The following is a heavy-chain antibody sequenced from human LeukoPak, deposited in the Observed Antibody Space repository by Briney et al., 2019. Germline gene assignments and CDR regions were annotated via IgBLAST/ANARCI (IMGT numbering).Heavy chain of an antibody. Sequence: GGSLRLSCAASGFTFSSFGMHWVRQAPGKGLEWVSSISGSGDRTYYADSVKGRFTISRDNSKNTVYVQMNSLRAEDTAVYYCASIPTYYFESSRDFWGQGTLVTVSS. V-gene: IGHV3-23*01. J-gene: IGHJ4*02. CDR2: ISGSGDRT. CDR3: ASIPTYYFESSRDF. D-gene: IGHD3-22*01. CDR1: GFTFSSFG.